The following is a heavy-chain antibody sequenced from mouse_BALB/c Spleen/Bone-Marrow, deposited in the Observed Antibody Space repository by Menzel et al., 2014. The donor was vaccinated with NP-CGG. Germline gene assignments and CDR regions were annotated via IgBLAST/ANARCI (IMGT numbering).Heavy chain of an antibody. CDR2: IRNKANGYTT. V-gene: IGHV7-3*02. CDR1: GFTFTDYY. D-gene: IGHD2-4*01. J-gene: IGHJ4*01. Sequence: EVKLMESGGGLVQPGGSLRLSSATSGFTFTDYYMSWVRQPPGRALEWLGFIRNKANGYTTEYSASVKGRFTISRDNSQSILYLQMNTLRAEDSATYYCARAFTIINAMDYWGQGTSVTVSS. CDR3: ARAFTIINAMDY.